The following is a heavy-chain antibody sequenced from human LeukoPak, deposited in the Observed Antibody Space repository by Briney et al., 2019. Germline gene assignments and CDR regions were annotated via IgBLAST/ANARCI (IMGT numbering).Heavy chain of an antibody. CDR1: GFTFSGYA. CDR3: AKGRRYSYGYAYYFDY. CDR2: ISGSGGST. D-gene: IGHD5-18*01. Sequence: GVSLRLSCAASGFTFSGYAMSWVRQAPGKGLEWVSAISGSGGSTYYADSVKGRFTISRDNSKNTLYLQMNSLRAEDTAVYYRAKGRRYSYGYAYYFDYWGQGTLVTVSS. V-gene: IGHV3-23*01. J-gene: IGHJ4*02.